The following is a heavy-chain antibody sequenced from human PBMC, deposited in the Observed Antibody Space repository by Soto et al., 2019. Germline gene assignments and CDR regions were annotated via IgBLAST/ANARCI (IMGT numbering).Heavy chain of an antibody. J-gene: IGHJ4*02. CDR3: AKDYDFWSGCFDY. CDR1: GFTFDDYA. V-gene: IGHV3-9*01. Sequence: EVPLVESGGGLVQPGRSLRLSCAASGFTFDDYAMHWVRQAPGKGLEWVSGISWNSGTIGYAASVRGRFTISRDNAKKSLYLQMNSLRAEDTALYYCAKDYDFWSGCFDYWGQGTLVTVSS. D-gene: IGHD3-3*01. CDR2: ISWNSGTI.